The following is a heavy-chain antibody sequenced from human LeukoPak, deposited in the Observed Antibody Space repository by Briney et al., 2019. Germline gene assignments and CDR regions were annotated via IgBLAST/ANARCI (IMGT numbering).Heavy chain of an antibody. Sequence: SETLSLTCTVSGGSISSGGYYWSWIRQHPGKGLEWIGYIYYSGSTYYNPSLKSRVTISVDTSKNQFSLKLTAVTAADTAVYYCARDSHYAGHYYYYGMDVWGQGTTVTVSS. CDR2: IYYSGST. D-gene: IGHD4-11*01. J-gene: IGHJ6*02. CDR3: ARDSHYAGHYYYYGMDV. V-gene: IGHV4-31*03. CDR1: GGSISSGGYY.